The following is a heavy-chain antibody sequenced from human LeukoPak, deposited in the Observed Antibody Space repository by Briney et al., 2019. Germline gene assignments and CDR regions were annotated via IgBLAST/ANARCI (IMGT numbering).Heavy chain of an antibody. V-gene: IGHV3-48*01. Sequence: PGGSLRLSCAASGFTFSRFNMNWVRQAPGKGLEWVSYISSSSSTTYHADSVKGRFTISRDNAKNSLYLQMNSLRAEDTAVYYCAREIHFTMVRGVIPFFDYWGQGTLVTVSS. J-gene: IGHJ4*02. CDR1: GFTFSRFN. D-gene: IGHD3-10*01. CDR3: AREIHFTMVRGVIPFFDY. CDR2: ISSSSSTT.